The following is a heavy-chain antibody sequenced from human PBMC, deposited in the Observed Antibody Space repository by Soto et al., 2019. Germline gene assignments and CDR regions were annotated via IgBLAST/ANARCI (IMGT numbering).Heavy chain of an antibody. CDR1: GYNFANSW. Sequence: GESLKISCYGSGYNFANSWIAWVRQMPGKGLEWMGIIYPGDSDTRYSPSFQGQVTISADKSISTAYLQWSSLKASDTAMYYCARQAGYGDYYYYGMDVWGQGTRVTVSS. V-gene: IGHV5-51*01. CDR2: IYPGDSDT. CDR3: ARQAGYGDYYYYGMDV. D-gene: IGHD4-17*01. J-gene: IGHJ6*02.